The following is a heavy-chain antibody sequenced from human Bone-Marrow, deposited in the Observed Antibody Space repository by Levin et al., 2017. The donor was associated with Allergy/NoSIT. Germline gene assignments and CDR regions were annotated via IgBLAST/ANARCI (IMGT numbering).Heavy chain of an antibody. V-gene: IGHV4-34*01. J-gene: IGHJ6*03. D-gene: IGHD3-10*01. CDR1: SGSFSGYY. CDR3: ARLDRAPGGITMVRDYYYMDG. Sequence: SETLSLTSAVYSGSFSGYYWSWIRQPPGKGLEWIGEINHSGSSNYNPSLKSRITISVDTSKNQFSLKLSSVTAADTAVYYCARLDRAPGGITMVRDYYYMDGWGKGTTVTVSS. CDR2: INHSGSS.